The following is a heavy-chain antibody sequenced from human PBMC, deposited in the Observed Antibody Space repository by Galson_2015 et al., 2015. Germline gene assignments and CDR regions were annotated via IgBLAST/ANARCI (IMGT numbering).Heavy chain of an antibody. V-gene: IGHV3-30-3*01. D-gene: IGHD2-2*01. J-gene: IGHJ4*02. CDR2: ISYDGSNK. CDR3: ARTPHTAAIFDY. Sequence: SLRLSCAASGFTFSSYAMHWVRQAPGKGLEWVAVISYDGSNKYYADSVKGRFTISRDNSKNTLYLQMNSLRAEDTAVYYCARTPHTAAIFDYWGQGTLVTVSS. CDR1: GFTFSSYA.